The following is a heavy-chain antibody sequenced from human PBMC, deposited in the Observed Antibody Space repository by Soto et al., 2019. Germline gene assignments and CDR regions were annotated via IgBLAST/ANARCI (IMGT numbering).Heavy chain of an antibody. V-gene: IGHV4-30-2*01. CDR1: GGSISSGGYS. D-gene: IGHD6-19*01. Sequence: QLQLQESGSGLVKPSQTLSLTCAVSGGSISSGGYSWSWIRQPPGKGLEWIGYIYHSGSTYYNPSHNSRVTMSVDRSNNQFSVRLSSVTASDPAVYYCARAGGLGAVAVDYWGQGTLVTVSS. CDR3: ARAGGLGAVAVDY. CDR2: IYHSGST. J-gene: IGHJ4*02.